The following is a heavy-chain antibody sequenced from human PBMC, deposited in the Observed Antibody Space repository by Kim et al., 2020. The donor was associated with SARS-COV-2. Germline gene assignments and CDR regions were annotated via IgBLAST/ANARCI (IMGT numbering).Heavy chain of an antibody. J-gene: IGHJ4*02. CDR3: ARDEPAPPRGLVTDVDSSGRGGVDY. Sequence: GGSLRLSCAASGFTFSSYAMHWVRQAPGKGLEWVAVISYDGSNKYYADSVKGRFTISRDNSKNTLYLQMNSLRAEDTAVYYCARDEPAPPRGLVTDVDSSGRGGVDYWGQGDLVTVSS. D-gene: IGHD3-22*01. V-gene: IGHV3-30-3*01. CDR2: ISYDGSNK. CDR1: GFTFSSYA.